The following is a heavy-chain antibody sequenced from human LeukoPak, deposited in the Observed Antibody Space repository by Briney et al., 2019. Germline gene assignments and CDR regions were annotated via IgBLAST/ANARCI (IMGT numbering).Heavy chain of an antibody. J-gene: IGHJ5*02. V-gene: IGHV4-39*07. CDR3: ARLYSGYDGNWFDP. D-gene: IGHD5-12*01. CDR2: IYYSGST. Sequence: SETLSLTCTVSGGSISSSSYYWGWIRQPPGKGLEWIGSIYYSGSTYYNPSLKSRVTISVDTSKNQFSLKLSSVTAADTAVYYCARLYSGYDGNWFDPWGQGTLVTVSS. CDR1: GGSISSSSYY.